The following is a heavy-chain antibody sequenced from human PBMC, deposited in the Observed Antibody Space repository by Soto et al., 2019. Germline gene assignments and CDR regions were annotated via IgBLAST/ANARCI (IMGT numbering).Heavy chain of an antibody. J-gene: IGHJ6*02. CDR1: GFTFSSYA. D-gene: IGHD2-15*01. V-gene: IGHV3-64*02. CDR2: ISSNGGST. CDR3: ARMVTHGHYYYRMDV. Sequence: PGGSLRLSCAASGFTFSSYAMHWVRQAPGKGLEYVSAISSNGGSTYYADSVKGRFTISRDNSKNTLYLQMGSLRAEDMAVYYCARMVTHGHYYYRMDVWGQGTTVTVSS.